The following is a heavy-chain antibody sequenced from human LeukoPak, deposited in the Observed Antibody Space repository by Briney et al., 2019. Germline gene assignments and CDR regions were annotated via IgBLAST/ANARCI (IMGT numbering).Heavy chain of an antibody. CDR3: ARDDDYGGNPTLGY. J-gene: IGHJ4*02. Sequence: ASGKVSCKASGYTFTGYYMHWVRQAPGQGLEWMGWINPNSGGTNYAQKFQGRVTMTRDTSISTAYMELSRLRSDDTAVYYCARDDDYGGNPTLGYWGQGTLVTVSS. D-gene: IGHD4-23*01. V-gene: IGHV1-2*02. CDR1: GYTFTGYY. CDR2: INPNSGGT.